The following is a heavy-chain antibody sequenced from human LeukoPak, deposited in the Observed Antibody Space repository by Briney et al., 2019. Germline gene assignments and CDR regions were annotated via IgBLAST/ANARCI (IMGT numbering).Heavy chain of an antibody. D-gene: IGHD1-1*01. V-gene: IGHV4-61*02. CDR3: ARVWKIDYYYYYYMDV. CDR2: ISSTGRT. CDR1: GASISSDTYF. J-gene: IGHJ6*03. Sequence: PSETLSLTCTVSGASISSDTYFWSWLRQPAGKGLEWIGRISSTGRTDYNPSLTSRVTISIDTSKNQLSMQLNSVTAADTAVYYCARVWKIDYYYYYYMDVWGKGTTVTVSS.